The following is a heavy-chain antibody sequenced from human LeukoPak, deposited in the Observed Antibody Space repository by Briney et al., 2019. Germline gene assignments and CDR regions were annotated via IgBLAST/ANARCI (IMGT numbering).Heavy chain of an antibody. CDR1: GYTFTSYA. V-gene: IGHV1-3*01. CDR2: INAGNGNT. J-gene: IGHJ6*03. CDR3: ARDLGGSGPQRYYYYYYYMDV. Sequence: ASVKVSCKASGYTFTSYAMHWVRQAPGQRLEWMGWINAGNGNTKYSQKFQGRVTITRDTSASTAYMELSRLRSDDTAVYYCARDLGGSGPQRYYYYYYYMDVWGKGTTVTVSS. D-gene: IGHD6-19*01.